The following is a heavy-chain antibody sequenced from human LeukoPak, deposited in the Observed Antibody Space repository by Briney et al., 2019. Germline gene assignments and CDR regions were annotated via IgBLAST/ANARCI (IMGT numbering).Heavy chain of an antibody. V-gene: IGHV1-69*04. CDR1: GGTFISHG. CDR2: IIPVLGRT. J-gene: IGHJ1*01. D-gene: IGHD6-19*01. CDR3: ARTITMAGLDH. Sequence: GASVKVSCKVSGGTFISHGISWVRQAPGQGLEWMGRIIPVLGRTDYAQNFQGRFTITADKSTTTAYMELNSLASEDTAVYFCARTITMAGLDHWGQGTLVTVSS.